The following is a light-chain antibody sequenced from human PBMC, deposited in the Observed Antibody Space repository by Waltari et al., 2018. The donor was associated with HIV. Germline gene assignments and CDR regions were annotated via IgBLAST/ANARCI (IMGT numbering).Light chain of an antibody. V-gene: IGLV1-40*01. J-gene: IGLJ3*02. CDR3: QSSASSLSVWV. CDR2: GNS. CDR1: SPTISAGYG. Sequence: QPRLPQRPSVPATPGQRVTISCTWSSPTISAGYGVHWYQPLPGTAPKLLIYGNSNRPSGVPARFSGSTSGTSASLSITGLLAADEAAYYCQSSASSLSVWVFGGGTKLTVL.